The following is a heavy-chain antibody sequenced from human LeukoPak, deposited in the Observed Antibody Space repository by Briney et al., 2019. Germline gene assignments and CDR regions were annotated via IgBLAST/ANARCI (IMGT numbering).Heavy chain of an antibody. CDR1: GGSISSYY. J-gene: IGHJ6*02. CDR3: ARDHHYGSGVSEDV. D-gene: IGHD3-10*01. CDR2: IYYSGST. Sequence: SETLSLTCTVSGGSISSYYWSWIRQPPGKGLEWIGYIYYSGSTNYNPSLKSRVTISVDTSKNQFSLKLSSVTAADTAVYYCARDHHYGSGVSEDVWGQGTTVTSP. V-gene: IGHV4-59*12.